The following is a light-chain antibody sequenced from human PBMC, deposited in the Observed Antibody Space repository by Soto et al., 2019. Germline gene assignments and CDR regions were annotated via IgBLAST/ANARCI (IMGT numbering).Light chain of an antibody. J-gene: IGLJ2*01. CDR2: EVT. CDR3: SSFAGSNNVVV. V-gene: IGLV2-8*01. CDR1: SSDVGGYKY. Sequence: QSALTQPPSASGSPGQSVTISCTGTSSDVGGYKYVSWYQQHPGKAPKFMIYEVTQRPSGVPDRFSGSKSGNTASLTVSGLQAEDEADYYCSSFAGSNNVVVFGGGTKLTVL.